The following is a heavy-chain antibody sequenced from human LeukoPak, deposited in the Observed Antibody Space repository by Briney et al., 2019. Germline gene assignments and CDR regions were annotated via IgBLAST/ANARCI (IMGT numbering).Heavy chain of an antibody. CDR3: AGLLGYFYHYMDV. J-gene: IGHJ6*03. Sequence: SGTLSLTCAVSGGSISSSNWWSWVRQPPGKGLEWIGEIYHSGSTNYNPSLNSRVTMSVDTSKNQFSLKLSSVTAADTAVYYCAGLLGYFYHYMDVWGKGTTVTVSS. CDR2: IYHSGST. V-gene: IGHV4-4*02. CDR1: GGSISSSNW.